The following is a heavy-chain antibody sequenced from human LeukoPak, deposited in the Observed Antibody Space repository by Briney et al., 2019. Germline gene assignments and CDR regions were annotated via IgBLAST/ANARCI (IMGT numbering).Heavy chain of an antibody. CDR3: AKRDRLPAAIRHYYYYMDV. D-gene: IGHD2-2*02. Sequence: PGGSLRLSCAASGFTFSSYAMSWVRQAPGKGLEWVSAISGSGGSTYYADSVKGRFTISRDNSKNTLYLQMNSLRAEDTAVYYCAKRDRLPAAIRHYYYYMDVWGKGTTVTVSS. V-gene: IGHV3-23*01. CDR2: ISGSGGST. CDR1: GFTFSSYA. J-gene: IGHJ6*03.